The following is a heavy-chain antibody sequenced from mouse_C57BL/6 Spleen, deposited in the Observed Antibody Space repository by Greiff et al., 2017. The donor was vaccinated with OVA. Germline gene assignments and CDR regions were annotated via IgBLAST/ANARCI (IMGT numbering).Heavy chain of an antibody. Sequence: EVQGVESGGGLVQPGGSLKLSCAASGFTFSDYYMYWVRQTPEKRLEWVAYISNGGGSTYYPDTVKGRFTISRDNAKNTLYLQMSRLKSEDTAMYYCARYDYDGVDYWGQGTTLTVSS. J-gene: IGHJ2*01. CDR1: GFTFSDYY. D-gene: IGHD2-4*01. CDR2: ISNGGGST. V-gene: IGHV5-12*01. CDR3: ARYDYDGVDY.